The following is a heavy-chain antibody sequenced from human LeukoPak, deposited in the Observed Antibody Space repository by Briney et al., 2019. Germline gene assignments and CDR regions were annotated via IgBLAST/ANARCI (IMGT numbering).Heavy chain of an antibody. V-gene: IGHV3-21*01. CDR3: AELGITMIGGV. Sequence: GGSLRLSCAGSEFTFSSYSMHWVRQAPGKGLEWVSSISGSSDDIYYADSVKGRFTISRDNAKNSLYLQMNSLRAEDTAVYYCAELGITMIGGVWGKGTTVTISS. CDR1: EFTFSSYS. D-gene: IGHD3-10*02. CDR2: ISGSSDDI. J-gene: IGHJ6*04.